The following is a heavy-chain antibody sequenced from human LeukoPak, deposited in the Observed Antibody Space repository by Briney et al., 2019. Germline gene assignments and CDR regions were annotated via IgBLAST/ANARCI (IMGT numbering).Heavy chain of an antibody. J-gene: IGHJ4*02. V-gene: IGHV3-53*01. Sequence: GGSLRLSCAASGFIVSSNYMSWVRQAPGKGLEWVSVICAGGSPFYADSVKGRFTISRDNSKNTVYLQMNSLRAEDTAVYYCARGRQCDYWGQGTLVTVSS. CDR1: GFIVSSNY. CDR2: ICAGGSP. CDR3: ARGRQCDY. D-gene: IGHD4-11*01.